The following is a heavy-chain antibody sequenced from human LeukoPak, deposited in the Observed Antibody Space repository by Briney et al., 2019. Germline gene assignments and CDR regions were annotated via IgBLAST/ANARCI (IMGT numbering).Heavy chain of an antibody. CDR1: GFTFSSYA. CDR3: AKDRSGSGWYDYYYYGMDV. Sequence: GGSLRLSCAASGFTFSSYAMSWVRQAPGKGLEWVSAISGSGGSTYYADSAKGRFTISRDNSKNTLYLQMNSLRAEDTAVYYCAKDRSGSGWYDYYYYGMDVWGQGTTVTVSS. V-gene: IGHV3-23*01. D-gene: IGHD6-19*01. CDR2: ISGSGGST. J-gene: IGHJ6*02.